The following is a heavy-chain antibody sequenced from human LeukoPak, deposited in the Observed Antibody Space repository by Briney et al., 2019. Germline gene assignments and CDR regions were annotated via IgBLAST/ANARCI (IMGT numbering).Heavy chain of an antibody. V-gene: IGHV1-18*01. D-gene: IGHD3-9*01. CDR2: ISAYNGNT. J-gene: IGHJ4*02. Sequence: GASVNVSFTASGYTFTSYGISWVRQAPGQGLEWIGWISAYNGNTNYAQKLQGRVTMTTDTSTSTAYMELRSLRSDDTAVYYCARDDILTGYYIYWGQGTLVTVSS. CDR3: ARDDILTGYYIY. CDR1: GYTFTSYG.